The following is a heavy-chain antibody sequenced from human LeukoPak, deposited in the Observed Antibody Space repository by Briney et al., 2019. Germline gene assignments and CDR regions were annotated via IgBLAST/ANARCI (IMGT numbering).Heavy chain of an antibody. Sequence: ASVKVSCKASGYTFTSYGITWVRQAPGQGLEWMGWISVYNGNTNYAQKFQGRVTMTTDTSTSTVYMELRSLRSDDTAVYYCARDDNYGSGQPDDWGQGTLVTVSS. J-gene: IGHJ4*02. CDR2: ISVYNGNT. CDR3: ARDDNYGSGQPDD. V-gene: IGHV1-18*01. CDR1: GYTFTSYG. D-gene: IGHD3-10*01.